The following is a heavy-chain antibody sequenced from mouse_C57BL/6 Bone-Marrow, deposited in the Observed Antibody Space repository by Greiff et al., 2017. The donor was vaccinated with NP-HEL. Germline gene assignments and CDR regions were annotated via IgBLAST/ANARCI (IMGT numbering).Heavy chain of an antibody. Sequence: EVQLQQSGAELVRPGASVKLSCTASGFNIKDDYMHWVKQRPEQGLEWIGWLDPENGDTEYASKFQGKATITADTSSNTAYLQLSSLTSEDTAVYYCTITTVPRYWGQGTTLTVSS. CDR3: TITTVPRY. CDR1: GFNIKDDY. J-gene: IGHJ2*01. D-gene: IGHD1-1*01. V-gene: IGHV14-4*01. CDR2: LDPENGDT.